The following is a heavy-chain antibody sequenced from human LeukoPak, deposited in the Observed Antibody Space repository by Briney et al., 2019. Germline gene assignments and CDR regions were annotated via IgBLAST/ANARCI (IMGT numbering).Heavy chain of an antibody. CDR2: ISSSSSTI. J-gene: IGHJ5*02. Sequence: GGSLRLSCAASGFTFSSYSMNWVRQAPGKGLEWVSYISSSSSTIYYADSVKGRFTISRDNAKNSLYLQMNSLRAEDTAVYYCARDTVRGGRRYFDPFDPWRQGTLVTVSS. CDR3: ARDTVRGGRRYFDPFDP. CDR1: GFTFSSYS. V-gene: IGHV3-48*04. D-gene: IGHD3-9*01.